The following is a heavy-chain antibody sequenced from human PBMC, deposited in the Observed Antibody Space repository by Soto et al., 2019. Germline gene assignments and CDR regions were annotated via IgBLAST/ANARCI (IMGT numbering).Heavy chain of an antibody. CDR1: GGTFSSYA. CDR3: AGSYNYDSSGYYYTNRMDV. D-gene: IGHD3-22*01. V-gene: IGHV1-69*13. CDR2: IIPVSGTA. Sequence: GASVKVSCKPSGGTFSSYAVNWVRQAPGQGLEWMGTIIPVSGTARYAQKFQGRVTIIADESTSTAYMELSSLRSQDTAVYYCAGSYNYDSSGYYYTNRMDVWGQGTTVTVSS. J-gene: IGHJ6*02.